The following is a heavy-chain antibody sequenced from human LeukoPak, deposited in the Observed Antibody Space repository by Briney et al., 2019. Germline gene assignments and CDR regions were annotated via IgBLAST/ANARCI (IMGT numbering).Heavy chain of an antibody. CDR1: GFTFSSYA. CDR3: ARDRAWTQGYSSSWYY. CDR2: ISYDGSNK. D-gene: IGHD6-13*01. Sequence: GGSLRLSCAASGFTFSSYAMHWVRQAPGKGLEWVAVISYDGSNKYYADSVKGRFTISRDNSKNTLYLQMNGLRAEDTAVYHCARDRAWTQGYSSSWYYWGQGTLATVSS. J-gene: IGHJ4*02. V-gene: IGHV3-30-3*01.